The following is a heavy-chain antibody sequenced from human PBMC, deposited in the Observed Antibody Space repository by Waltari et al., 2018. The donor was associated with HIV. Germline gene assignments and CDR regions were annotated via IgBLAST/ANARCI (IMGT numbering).Heavy chain of an antibody. CDR3: ARDRGNYYDSSGYSYFDY. Sequence: VQLVQSGAEVKKPGSSVKVSCKASGVTFSSSALSWVRHAPAQGLEWMGGIIPIFGTANYAQKFQGRVTITADESTSTAYMELSSLRSEDTAVYYCARDRGNYYDSSGYSYFDYWGQGTLVTVSS. V-gene: IGHV1-69*01. D-gene: IGHD3-22*01. J-gene: IGHJ4*02. CDR2: IIPIFGTA. CDR1: GVTFSSSA.